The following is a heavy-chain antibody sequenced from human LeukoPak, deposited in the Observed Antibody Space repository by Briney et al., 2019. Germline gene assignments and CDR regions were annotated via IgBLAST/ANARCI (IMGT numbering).Heavy chain of an antibody. D-gene: IGHD3-10*01. Sequence: GGSLRLSCAASGFTFDDYAMHWVRQAPGKGLEWVSGISWNSGSIGYADSVKGRFTISRDNAKNSLYLQMNSLRAEDTAVYYCAGLLGSGSYQIDYWGQGTLVTVSS. V-gene: IGHV3-9*01. J-gene: IGHJ4*02. CDR1: GFTFDDYA. CDR3: AGLLGSGSYQIDY. CDR2: ISWNSGSI.